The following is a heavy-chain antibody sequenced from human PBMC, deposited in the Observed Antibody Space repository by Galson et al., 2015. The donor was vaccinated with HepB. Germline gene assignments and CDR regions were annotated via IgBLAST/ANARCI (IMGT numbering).Heavy chain of an antibody. CDR2: ISSSSSYI. D-gene: IGHD3-22*01. CDR3: ARRPRGYYDSSGYYYGTPGYFPY. CDR1: GFTFSSYS. J-gene: IGHJ4*02. V-gene: IGHV3-21*01. Sequence: SLRLSCAASGFTFSSYSMNWVRQAPGKGLEWVSSISSSSSYIYYADSVKGRFTISRDNAKNSLYLQMNSLRAEDTAVYYCARRPRGYYDSSGYYYGTPGYFPYWCQRALVTGS.